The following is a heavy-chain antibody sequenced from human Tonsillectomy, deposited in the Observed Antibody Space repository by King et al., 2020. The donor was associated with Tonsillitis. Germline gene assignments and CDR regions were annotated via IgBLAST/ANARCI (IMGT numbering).Heavy chain of an antibody. V-gene: IGHV3-15*01. CDR1: GFTFSNAW. J-gene: IGHJ4*02. Sequence: QLVESGGGLVKPGGSLRLSCAASGFTFSNAWMSWFRQAPGKGWEWVGRIKSKTDGGTTVYAAPVKGSFTISRDDSKNTLYLQLNSLKTEDTAVYYCTPQWELLGGNYLDYWGQGTLVTVSS. CDR3: TPQWELLGGNYLDY. D-gene: IGHD1-26*01. CDR2: IKSKTDGGTT.